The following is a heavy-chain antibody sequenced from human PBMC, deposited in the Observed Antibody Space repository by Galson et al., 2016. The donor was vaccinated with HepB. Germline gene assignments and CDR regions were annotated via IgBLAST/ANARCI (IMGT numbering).Heavy chain of an antibody. CDR2: INTGNGNT. Sequence: MGWINTGNGNTKYSREFQGRVTITRDTSARTAYMELSSLRSDDTAMYYCARGRSGSHYYASTAYYYAVDYWGQGTLVTVSS. J-gene: IGHJ4*02. CDR3: ARGRSGSHYYASTAYYYAVDY. V-gene: IGHV1-3*04. D-gene: IGHD3-22*01.